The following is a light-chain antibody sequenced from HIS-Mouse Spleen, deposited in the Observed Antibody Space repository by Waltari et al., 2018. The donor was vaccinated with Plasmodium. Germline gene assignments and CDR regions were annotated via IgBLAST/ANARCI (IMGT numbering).Light chain of an antibody. CDR3: QKYNSAPHT. Sequence: DIQMTQSPPSLSASVGDRVTITCRASQGISTYLAWYQQKPGKVPKLLIYGASTVQSGVPSRFSGSGSGTEFTLTISSLQPEDVAAYYCQKYNSAPHTFGQGTKLDIK. V-gene: IGKV1-27*01. CDR1: QGISTY. J-gene: IGKJ2*01. CDR2: GAS.